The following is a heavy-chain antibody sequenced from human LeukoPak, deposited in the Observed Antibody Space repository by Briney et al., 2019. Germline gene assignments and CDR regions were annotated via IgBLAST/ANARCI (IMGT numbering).Heavy chain of an antibody. D-gene: IGHD3-10*01. CDR1: GGSISSYY. CDR2: IYYSGST. V-gene: IGHV4-59*01. Sequence: SETLSLTCTVSGGSISSYYWSWIRQPPGKGLEWIGYIYYSGSTNYNPSLKSRVTISVDTSKNQFSLKLSSVTAADTAVYYCARISVAHYYGSGSYVAGFDYWGQRTLVTVSS. J-gene: IGHJ4*02. CDR3: ARISVAHYYGSGSYVAGFDY.